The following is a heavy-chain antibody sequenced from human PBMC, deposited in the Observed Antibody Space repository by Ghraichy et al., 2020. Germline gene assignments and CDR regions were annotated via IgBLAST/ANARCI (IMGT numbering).Heavy chain of an antibody. CDR1: GFTFSSAW. Sequence: GGSLRLSCAASGFTFSSAWMSWVRQPPGKGLEWVGRIRNKTDGGTADYSAPVKGRFTISRDDSENTLYLQMNSLKTEDTAVYYCPCRTFYSGEDYWGQGALVTVSS. J-gene: IGHJ4*02. CDR3: PCRTFYSGEDY. D-gene: IGHD2/OR15-2a*01. CDR2: IRNKTDGGTA. V-gene: IGHV3-15*01.